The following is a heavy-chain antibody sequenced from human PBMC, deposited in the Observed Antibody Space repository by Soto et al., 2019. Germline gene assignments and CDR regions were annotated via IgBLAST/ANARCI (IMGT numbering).Heavy chain of an antibody. CDR2: IYYSGST. Sequence: SETLSLTCTVSGGSISSSSYYWGWIRQPPGKGLEWIGSIYYSGSTYYNPSLKSRVTISVGTSKNQFSLKLSSVTAADTAVYYCARTGDGYSYGTYYYYGMDVWGQGTTVTCSS. J-gene: IGHJ6*02. V-gene: IGHV4-39*01. D-gene: IGHD5-18*01. CDR3: ARTGDGYSYGTYYYYGMDV. CDR1: GGSISSSSYY.